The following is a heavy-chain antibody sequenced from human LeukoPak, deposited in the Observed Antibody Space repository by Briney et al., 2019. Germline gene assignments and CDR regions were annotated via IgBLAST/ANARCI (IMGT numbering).Heavy chain of an antibody. CDR1: GGTFSSYA. D-gene: IGHD3-10*01. CDR3: AATSGSYALFDY. CDR2: IIPIFGTA. V-gene: IGHV1-69*05. J-gene: IGHJ4*02. Sequence: SVKVSCKASGGTFSSYAISRVRQAPGQGLEWMGGIIPIFGTANYAQKFQGRVTITTDESTSTAYMELSSLRSEDTAVYYCAATSGSYALFDYWGQGTLVTVSS.